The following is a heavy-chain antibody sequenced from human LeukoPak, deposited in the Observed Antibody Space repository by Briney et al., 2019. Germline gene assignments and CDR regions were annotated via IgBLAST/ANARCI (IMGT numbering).Heavy chain of an antibody. Sequence: SGGSLRLSCAASGFTVSSNYMSWVRQAPGKGLEWVSVIYSGGSTYYADSVKGRFTISRDNSKNTLYLQMNSLRAEDTAVYYCARPSAGWLAFDIWGQGTMVTVSS. CDR3: ARPSAGWLAFDI. J-gene: IGHJ3*02. V-gene: IGHV3-66*04. D-gene: IGHD6-13*01. CDR2: IYSGGST. CDR1: GFTVSSNY.